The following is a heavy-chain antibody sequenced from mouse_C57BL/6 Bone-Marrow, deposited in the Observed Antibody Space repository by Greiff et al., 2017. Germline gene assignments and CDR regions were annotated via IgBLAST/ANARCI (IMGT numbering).Heavy chain of an antibody. V-gene: IGHV1-80*01. Sequence: VQLQQSGAELVKPGASVKISCKASGYAFSSYWMNWVKQRPGKGLEWIGQIYPGDGDTNYNGKFKGKATLTADKSSSPAYMQLSRLTSADSAVYFWARGRYWYFDVWGTGTTVTVSS. CDR2: IYPGDGDT. CDR1: GYAFSSYW. CDR3: ARGRYWYFDV. J-gene: IGHJ1*03.